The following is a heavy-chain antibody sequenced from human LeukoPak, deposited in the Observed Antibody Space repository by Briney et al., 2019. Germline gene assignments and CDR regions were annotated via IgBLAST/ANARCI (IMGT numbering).Heavy chain of an antibody. J-gene: IGHJ1*01. CDR1: GGSISSSSYY. V-gene: IGHV4-39*01. CDR2: IYYSGST. CDR3: ARHSCSSSTSCSAYFQH. D-gene: IGHD2-2*01. Sequence: PSETLSLTCTVSGGSISSSSYYWGWIRQPPGKGLEWIGSIYYSGSTYYNPSLKSRVTISVDTSKNQFSLKLSSVTAADTAVYYCARHSCSSSTSCSAYFQHWGQGTLVTVSS.